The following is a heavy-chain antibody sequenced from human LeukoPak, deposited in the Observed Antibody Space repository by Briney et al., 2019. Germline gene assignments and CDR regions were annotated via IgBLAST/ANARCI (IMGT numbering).Heavy chain of an antibody. D-gene: IGHD7-27*01. Sequence: ASVNVSCKASGYTFTGYYMHWVRQAPGQGLEWMGWINPDSGGTKYAQKFQGRVTMTRDTSITTAYMELTSLEFDDTAVYYCARTRLTGDPYEAFDIWGQGTMVTVSS. CDR3: ARTRLTGDPYEAFDI. J-gene: IGHJ3*02. CDR1: GYTFTGYY. CDR2: INPDSGGT. V-gene: IGHV1-2*02.